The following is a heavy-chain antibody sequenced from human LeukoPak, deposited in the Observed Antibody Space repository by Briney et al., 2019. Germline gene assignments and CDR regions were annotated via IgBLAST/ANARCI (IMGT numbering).Heavy chain of an antibody. CDR2: AYHSGTP. CDR3: ASQLGGTTFH. V-gene: IGHV4-59*01. D-gene: IGHD1-1*01. Sequence: SETLSLTCTVSGASISSYFWSWIRQPPGAGLAWVAYAYHSGTPNYNPPLKSRVTISFDTSKTQFSLRLTSVTAADTAVYYCASQLGGTTFHWGQGTLVTASS. J-gene: IGHJ4*02. CDR1: GASISSYF.